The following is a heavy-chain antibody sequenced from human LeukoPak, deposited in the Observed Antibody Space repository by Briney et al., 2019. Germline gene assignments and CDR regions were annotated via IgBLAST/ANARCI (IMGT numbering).Heavy chain of an antibody. J-gene: IGHJ4*02. CDR3: ARGLRIAAAGTLGY. Sequence: PGGSLRLSCAASGFTFSSYGMHWVRQAPGKGLEWVAVIWYDGSNKCYADSVKGRFTISRDNSKNTLYLQMNSLRAEDTAVYYCARGLRIAAAGTLGYWGQGTLVTVSS. V-gene: IGHV3-33*01. D-gene: IGHD6-13*01. CDR2: IWYDGSNK. CDR1: GFTFSSYG.